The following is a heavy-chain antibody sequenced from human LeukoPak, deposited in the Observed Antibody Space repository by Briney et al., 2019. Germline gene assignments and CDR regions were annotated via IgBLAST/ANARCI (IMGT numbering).Heavy chain of an antibody. CDR1: GFTFSSYE. V-gene: IGHV3-48*03. D-gene: IGHD6-19*01. CDR3: ARVLYSSGQVDY. J-gene: IGHJ4*02. CDR2: ISSSGSTI. Sequence: PGGSLRLSCAASGFTFSSYEMNWVRQAPGKGLEWVSYISSSGSTIYYADSVKGRFTISRDNAKNSLHLQMNSLRAEDTAIYYCARVLYSSGQVDYWGQGTLVTVSS.